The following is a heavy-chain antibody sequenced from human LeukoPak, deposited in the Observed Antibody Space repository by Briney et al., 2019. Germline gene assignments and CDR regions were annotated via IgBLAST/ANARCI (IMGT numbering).Heavy chain of an antibody. CDR2: IKQDGTEK. Sequence: GGSLRLSCAASGFTFSSYWMSWVRQAPGKGLEWVANIKQDGTEKYYVDSVKGRFTISRDNAKNSLYLQMNSLRAEDTAVYYCARDPNCGGDCFAFDIWGQGTMVTVSS. CDR3: ARDPNCGGDCFAFDI. D-gene: IGHD2-21*02. CDR1: GFTFSSYW. J-gene: IGHJ3*02. V-gene: IGHV3-7*01.